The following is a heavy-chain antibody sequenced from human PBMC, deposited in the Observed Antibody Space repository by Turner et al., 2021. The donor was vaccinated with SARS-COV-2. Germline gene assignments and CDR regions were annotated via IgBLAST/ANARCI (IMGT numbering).Heavy chain of an antibody. D-gene: IGHD3-16*02. CDR3: ARGMFRFGGVIVRPFDY. J-gene: IGHJ4*02. CDR2: MNPNSGNT. Sequence: QMQLVQSGAEVKKPGASVKVSCKASGYTFSNYDINWVRQATGQGLEWMGWMNPNSGNTGYAQKFQGRVTMTRNTSISTAYMELSSLRSEDTAVYYCARGMFRFGGVIVRPFDYWGQGTLVTVSS. CDR1: GYTFSNYD. V-gene: IGHV1-8*01.